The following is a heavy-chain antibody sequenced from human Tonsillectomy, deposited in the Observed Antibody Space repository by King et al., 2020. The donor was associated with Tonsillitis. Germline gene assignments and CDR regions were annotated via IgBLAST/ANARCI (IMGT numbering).Heavy chain of an antibody. V-gene: IGHV3-15*01. CDR3: TRGPTNDYGMDV. D-gene: IGHD2-8*01. Sequence: VQLVESGGGLVKPGGSLRLSCGASGFTFSNAWMSWVRQAPGKGLEWVGRIKSITDGGTTDYAAPVKGRFTISRDDSKNTLFLQMNSLKTEDTAVYYCTRGPTNDYGMDVWGQGTTVTVSS. CDR2: IKSITDGGTT. CDR1: GFTFSNAW. J-gene: IGHJ6*02.